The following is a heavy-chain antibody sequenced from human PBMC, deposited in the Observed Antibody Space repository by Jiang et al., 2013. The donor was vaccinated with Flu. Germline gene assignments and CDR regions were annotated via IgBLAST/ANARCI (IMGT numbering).Heavy chain of an antibody. J-gene: IGHJ4*02. V-gene: IGHV1-24*01. CDR3: ATGGLRGGVSPFVDIVATFVLGY. Sequence: LSGAEVKKPGASVKVSCKVSGYTLTELSMHWVRQAPGKGLEWMGGFDPEDGETIYAQKFQGRVTMTEDTSTDTAYMELSSLRSEDTAVYYCATGGLRGGVSPFVDIVATFVLGYWGQGTLVTVSS. D-gene: IGHD5-12*01. CDR2: FDPEDGET. CDR1: GYTLTELS.